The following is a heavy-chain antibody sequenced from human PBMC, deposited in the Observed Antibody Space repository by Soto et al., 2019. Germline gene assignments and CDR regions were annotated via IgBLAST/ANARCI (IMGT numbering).Heavy chain of an antibody. J-gene: IGHJ6*02. CDR1: GFTFSSYG. CDR3: AKDSRIAARRNYYYYGMDV. CDR2: ISYDGSNK. V-gene: IGHV3-30*18. Sequence: QVQLVESGGGVVQPGRSLRLSCAASGFTFSSYGMHWVRQAPGKGLEWVAVISYDGSNKYYADSVKGRFTISRDNSKNTMYLQMNSLRAEDTAVYYCAKDSRIAARRNYYYYGMDVWGQGTTVTVSS. D-gene: IGHD6-6*01.